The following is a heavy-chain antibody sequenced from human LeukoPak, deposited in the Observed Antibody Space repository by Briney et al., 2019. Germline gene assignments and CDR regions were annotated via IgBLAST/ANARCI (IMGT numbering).Heavy chain of an antibody. CDR3: ASGGFGDY. D-gene: IGHD3-10*01. CDR2: ISWNSGSI. V-gene: IGHV3-9*01. CDR1: GFTFDDYA. Sequence: GGSLRLSCAASGFTFDDYAMHWVRQAPGKGLEWVSGISWNSGSIGYADSVKGRFTISRDNAKNSLYLQMNSLRAEDTALYYCASGGFGDYWGQGTLVTVSS. J-gene: IGHJ4*02.